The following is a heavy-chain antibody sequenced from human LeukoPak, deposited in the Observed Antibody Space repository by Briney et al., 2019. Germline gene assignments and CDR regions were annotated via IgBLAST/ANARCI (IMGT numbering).Heavy chain of an antibody. CDR1: GGSISSGGHY. Sequence: PSETLSLTCTVSGGSISSGGHYWSWIRQPPGKGLEWIGYIYYSGSTNYNPSLKSRVTISVDTSKNQFSLKLSSVTAADTAVYYCARVSGGAAAGTWGQGALVTVSS. D-gene: IGHD6-13*01. CDR2: IYYSGST. J-gene: IGHJ4*02. V-gene: IGHV4-61*08. CDR3: ARVSGGAAAGT.